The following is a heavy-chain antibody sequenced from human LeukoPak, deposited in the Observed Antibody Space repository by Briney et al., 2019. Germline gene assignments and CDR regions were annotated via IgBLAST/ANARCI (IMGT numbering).Heavy chain of an antibody. CDR3: ARRGLYYGDPPGYFDL. CDR2: IYSDGNT. J-gene: IGHJ2*01. Sequence: GGSLRLSCAASGFTVSSRYMTWVRQAPGKGLEWVSVIYSDGNTYFADSEKGRLTISRDLSKNTLYLQMNSLRADDTAVYYCARRGLYYGDPPGYFDLWGRGTLVTVSS. D-gene: IGHD4-17*01. V-gene: IGHV3-66*01. CDR1: GFTVSSRY.